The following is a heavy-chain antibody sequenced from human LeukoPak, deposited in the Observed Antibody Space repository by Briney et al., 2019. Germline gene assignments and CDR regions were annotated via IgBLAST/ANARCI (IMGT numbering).Heavy chain of an antibody. CDR1: GYTFTSYD. V-gene: IGHV1-8*01. J-gene: IGHJ4*02. CDR3: ARDLPGYDSSGPTRD. D-gene: IGHD3-22*01. CDR2: MNPNSGAT. Sequence: ASVKVSCKASGYTFTSYDFNWLRQATGQGPEWMGWMNPNSGATGYAQKFQGRVTMTRSASINTAYMELTDLRSEDTAVYYCARDLPGYDSSGPTRDWGQGTLVTVSS.